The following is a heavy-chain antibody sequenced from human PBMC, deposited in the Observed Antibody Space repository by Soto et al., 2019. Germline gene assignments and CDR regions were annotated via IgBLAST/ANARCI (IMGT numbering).Heavy chain of an antibody. CDR3: ASRDPGTSVDY. Sequence: SETLSLTCSVSGDSISNLDYFWAWIRQPPGQALEYIGYIYKSATTYYNPSFESRVAISVDTSKSQFSLNVTSLTAADTAVYYCASRDPGTSVDYWGQGTLVTVSS. J-gene: IGHJ4*02. CDR1: GDSISNLDYF. V-gene: IGHV4-30-4*01. D-gene: IGHD1-7*01. CDR2: IYKSATT.